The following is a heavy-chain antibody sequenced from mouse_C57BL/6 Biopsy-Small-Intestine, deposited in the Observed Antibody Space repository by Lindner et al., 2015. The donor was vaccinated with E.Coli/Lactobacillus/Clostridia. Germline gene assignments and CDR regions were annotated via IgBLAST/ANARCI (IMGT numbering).Heavy chain of an antibody. CDR3: TSGALLSMDY. D-gene: IGHD2-10*01. J-gene: IGHJ4*01. CDR2: IYPGDGDT. CDR1: GYAFSSSW. V-gene: IGHV1-82*01. Sequence: VQLQESGPELVKPGASVKISCKASGYAFSSSWMNWVKQRPGKGLEWIGRIYPGDGDTNYNGKFQGKATITADTSSNTAYLQLSSLTSEDTAVYYCTSGALLSMDYWGQGTSVTVSS.